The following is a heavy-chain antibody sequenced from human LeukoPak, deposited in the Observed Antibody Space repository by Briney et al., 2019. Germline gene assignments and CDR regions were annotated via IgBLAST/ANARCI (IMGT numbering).Heavy chain of an antibody. CDR3: ARSRPTVGGFDY. Sequence: SETLSLTCTVSGGSISSHYWNWIRQPPGKGLEWIGYLYYSGTTNYNPSLKSRVTISVDTSKNQFSLKLSSVTAADTAVYYCARSRPTVGGFDYWGQGTLVTVSS. CDR2: LYYSGTT. V-gene: IGHV4-59*11. J-gene: IGHJ4*02. D-gene: IGHD3-3*01. CDR1: GGSISSHY.